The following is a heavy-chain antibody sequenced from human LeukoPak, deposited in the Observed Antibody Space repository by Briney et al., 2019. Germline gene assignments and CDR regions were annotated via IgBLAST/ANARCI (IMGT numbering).Heavy chain of an antibody. CDR1: GYTFTSYG. CDR3: ARADRPDYGDYHNPSNRDAFDI. Sequence: ASVKVSCKASGYTFTSYGISWVRQAPGQGLEWMGGIIPIFGTANYAQKFQGRVTITADESTSTAYMELSSLRSEDTAVYYCARADRPDYGDYHNPSNRDAFDIWGQGTMVTVSS. D-gene: IGHD4-17*01. CDR2: IIPIFGTA. V-gene: IGHV1-69*13. J-gene: IGHJ3*02.